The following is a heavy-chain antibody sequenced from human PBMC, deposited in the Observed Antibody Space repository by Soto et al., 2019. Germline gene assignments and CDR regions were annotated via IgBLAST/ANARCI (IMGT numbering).Heavy chain of an antibody. J-gene: IGHJ5*02. CDR1: GGSISSGGYS. CDR2: IYHSGST. CDR3: ARDPFYCSGGSCYHWFDP. V-gene: IGHV4-30-2*01. D-gene: IGHD2-15*01. Sequence: SETLSLTCAVSGGSISSGGYSWSWIRQPPGKGLEWIGYIYHSGSTYYNPSLKSRVTISVDRSKNQFSLKLSSVTAADTAVYYCARDPFYCSGGSCYHWFDPWGQGTLVTVSS.